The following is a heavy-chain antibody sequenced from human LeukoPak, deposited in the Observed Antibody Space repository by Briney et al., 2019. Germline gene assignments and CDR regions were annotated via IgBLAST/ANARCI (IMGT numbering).Heavy chain of an antibody. CDR2: ISSSSYI. D-gene: IGHD7-27*01. CDR3: AGSWGYYFDY. V-gene: IGHV3-21*01. J-gene: IGHJ4*02. CDR1: GFTFSSYN. Sequence: GGSLRLSCAASGFTFSSYNMNWVRQAPGKGLEWVSSISSSSYIYYADSVKGRFTISRDNAKNSLYLQMNSLRAEDTAVYYCAGSWGYYFDYWGQGTLVTVSS.